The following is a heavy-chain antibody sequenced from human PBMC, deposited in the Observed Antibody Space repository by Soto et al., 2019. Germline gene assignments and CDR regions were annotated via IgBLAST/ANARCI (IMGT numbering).Heavy chain of an antibody. V-gene: IGHV3-15*01. CDR2: IKSTTDGGTS. CDR3: TTDLVDYYDSSGYYARRHYNRI. J-gene: IGHJ3*02. CDR1: GFTFSNAW. Sequence: EEHLVESGGGLVKPGGSLRLSCAASGFTFSNAWMNWVRQAPGKGLEWVGRIKSTTDGGTSDYTAPAKDRFTISRDESKATLYLQMNSLKTEDTAVYYCTTDLVDYYDSSGYYARRHYNRIWGQGTMVTVSS. D-gene: IGHD3-22*01.